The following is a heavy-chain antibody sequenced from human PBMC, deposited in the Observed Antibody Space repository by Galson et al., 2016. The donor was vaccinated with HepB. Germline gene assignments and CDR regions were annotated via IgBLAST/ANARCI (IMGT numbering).Heavy chain of an antibody. CDR2: IKVMGST. CDR3: ARSFSGRVFEY. D-gene: IGHD6-19*01. Sequence: ETLSLTCAVFGGSISGYYWSWIRQPPGKGLEWIGEIKVMGSTNYNPSLKGRVTISVNTSKNQFSLKLSSVTAADTAVYYCARSFSGRVFEYWGQGSLVSVSS. J-gene: IGHJ4*02. V-gene: IGHV4-34*01. CDR1: GGSISGYY.